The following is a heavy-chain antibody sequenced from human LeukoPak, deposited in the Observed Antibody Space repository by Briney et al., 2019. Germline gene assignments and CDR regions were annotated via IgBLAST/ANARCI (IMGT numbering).Heavy chain of an antibody. CDR3: AREGAVGAKFLHAFDI. Sequence: ASVTVACKASGYTXTSYYMHWVRRARGQGREWMEISNPSGGSTSYAQKFEGRVTMTRDTSTSTVYMELSSLRSEYTAVFYCAREGAVGAKFLHAFDIWGQGTMVTVSS. D-gene: IGHD1-26*01. J-gene: IGHJ3*02. CDR1: GYTXTSYY. CDR2: SNPSGGST. V-gene: IGHV1-46*01.